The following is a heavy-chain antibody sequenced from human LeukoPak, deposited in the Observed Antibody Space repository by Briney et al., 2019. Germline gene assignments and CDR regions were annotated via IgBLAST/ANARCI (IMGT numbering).Heavy chain of an antibody. Sequence: ASVKVSCKSAGYTFTGYYMHWVRQAPGQGLEWMGWINPNSGGTNYAQKVQGRGTMTRDTSISTAYMELSRLRSDDTAVYYCARNVYCSSTTCYYYYYMDVWGKGTTVTVSS. CDR1: GYTFTGYY. D-gene: IGHD2-2*01. CDR2: INPNSGGT. V-gene: IGHV1-2*02. CDR3: ARNVYCSSTTCYYYYYMDV. J-gene: IGHJ6*03.